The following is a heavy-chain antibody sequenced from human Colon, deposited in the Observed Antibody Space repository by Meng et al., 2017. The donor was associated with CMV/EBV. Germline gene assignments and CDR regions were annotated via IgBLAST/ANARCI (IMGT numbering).Heavy chain of an antibody. D-gene: IGHD2-15*01. CDR1: GFTFSSYG. CDR3: ATTAGVARPFDY. Sequence: GESLKISCAASGFTFSSYGMHWVRQAPGKGLEWVAFIRYDESNEKYSDSVKGRFTISRDNSRNTLYLQMNSLRTEDTALYCCATTAGVARPFDYWGQGTLVTVSS. J-gene: IGHJ4*02. V-gene: IGHV3-30*02. CDR2: IRYDESNE.